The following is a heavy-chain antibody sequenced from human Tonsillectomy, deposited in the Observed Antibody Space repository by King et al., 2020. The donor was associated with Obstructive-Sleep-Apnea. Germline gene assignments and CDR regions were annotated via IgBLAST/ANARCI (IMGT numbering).Heavy chain of an antibody. V-gene: IGHV4-59*08. CDR3: ARQGYYGSGRYFDL. CDR2: FYYSGST. J-gene: IGHJ2*01. D-gene: IGHD3-10*01. CDR1: GDSISSYY. Sequence: QLQESGPGLVKPSETLSLTCTVSGDSISSYYWSWIRQPPGKGLEGVGYFYYSGSTNYNPSLKSRSTISVNTSKNHFSLYLSSVTAADTAVYYCARQGYYGSGRYFDLWGRGTLVTVSS.